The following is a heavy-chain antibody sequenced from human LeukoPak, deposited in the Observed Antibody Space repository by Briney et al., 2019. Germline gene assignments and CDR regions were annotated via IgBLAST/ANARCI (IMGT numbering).Heavy chain of an antibody. D-gene: IGHD6-13*01. Sequence: GASVRVSCKTSGYTFTDYDITWVRQAPGQGLEWMGIINPSGGSTSYAQKFQGRVTMTRDMSTSTVYMELSSLRSEDTAVYYCARARYSSSWYVDYWGQGTLVTVSS. CDR1: GYTFTDYD. V-gene: IGHV1-46*01. CDR2: INPSGGST. CDR3: ARARYSSSWYVDY. J-gene: IGHJ4*02.